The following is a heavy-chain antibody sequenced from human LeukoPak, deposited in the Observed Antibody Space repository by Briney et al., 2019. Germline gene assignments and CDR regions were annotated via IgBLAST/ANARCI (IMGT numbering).Heavy chain of an antibody. CDR3: ARMHTIFGPN. J-gene: IGHJ4*02. V-gene: IGHV1-2*02. Sequence: ASVKVSCKASGYTFIFYYIHEVRQAPGQGLEWMGCINPNSGGTNYARKFQGRVTITRDTSINTAYMELSGLRSDDTAVYYCARMHTIFGPNWGQGTLVTVSS. D-gene: IGHD3-3*01. CDR1: GYTFIFYY. CDR2: INPNSGGT.